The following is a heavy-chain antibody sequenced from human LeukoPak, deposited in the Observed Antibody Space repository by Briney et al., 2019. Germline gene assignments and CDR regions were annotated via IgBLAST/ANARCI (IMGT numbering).Heavy chain of an antibody. CDR1: GYTFTSYA. D-gene: IGHD5-18*01. V-gene: IGHV1-3*01. CDR2: INAGNGNT. CDR3: ARDGGELWLRYYFDY. Sequence: ASVKVSCKASGYTFTSYAMHWVRQAPGQRLEWMGWINAGNGNTKYSQKFQGRVIITRDTSASTAYMELSSLRSEDTAVYYCARDGGELWLRYYFDYWGQGTLVTVSS. J-gene: IGHJ4*02.